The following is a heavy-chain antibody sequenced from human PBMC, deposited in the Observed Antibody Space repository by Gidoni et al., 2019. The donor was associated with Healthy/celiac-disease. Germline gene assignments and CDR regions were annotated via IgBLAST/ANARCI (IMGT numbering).Heavy chain of an antibody. V-gene: IGHV4-59*01. Sequence: QVQLQESGPGLVKPSETLSLTCTVSGVPISSYSWSWIRQPPGKGLAWIGYIYYSGSTNYNPSLKSRVTISVDTSKNQFSLKLSSVTAADTAVYYCARGRAGGCSSTSCHSGYYYYYGMDVWGQGTTVTVSS. CDR3: ARGRAGGCSSTSCHSGYYYYYGMDV. CDR2: IYYSGST. D-gene: IGHD2-2*02. J-gene: IGHJ6*02. CDR1: GVPISSYS.